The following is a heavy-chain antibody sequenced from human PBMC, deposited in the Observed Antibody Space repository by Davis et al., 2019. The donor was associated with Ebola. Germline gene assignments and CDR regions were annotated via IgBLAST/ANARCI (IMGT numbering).Heavy chain of an antibody. CDR3: ARHAPGVTSAGTEWFDP. CDR2: IYYSGST. D-gene: IGHD6-13*01. J-gene: IGHJ5*02. V-gene: IGHV4-38-2*02. Sequence: SETLSLTCTVSGYSISSGYYWGWIRQPPGKGLEWIGSIYYSGSTSYNPSLKSRVTIFVDTSKNQFSLKLSSVTAADTAVYYCARHAPGVTSAGTEWFDPWGQGTLVTVSS. CDR1: GYSISSGYY.